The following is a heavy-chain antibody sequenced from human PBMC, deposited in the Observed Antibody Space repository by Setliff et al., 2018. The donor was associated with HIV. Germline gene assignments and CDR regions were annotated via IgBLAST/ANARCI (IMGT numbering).Heavy chain of an antibody. J-gene: IGHJ4*02. CDR1: GFTFDDYT. CDR2: ITWDGGST. CDR3: AKSSSGYYFMDY. D-gene: IGHD3-22*01. V-gene: IGHV3-43*01. Sequence: GESLKISCAASGFTFDDYTMHWVRQAPGKGLEWVSLITWDGGSTYYADSVKGRFTISRDNSKSSLYLQMNSLRTEDTALYYCAKSSSGYYFMDYWGQGTRVTVSS.